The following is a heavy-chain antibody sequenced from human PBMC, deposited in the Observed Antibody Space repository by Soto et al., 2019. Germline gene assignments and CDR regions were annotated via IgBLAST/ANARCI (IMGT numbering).Heavy chain of an antibody. J-gene: IGHJ6*02. CDR2: VSWNSGNK. D-gene: IGHD3-9*01. V-gene: IGHV3-9*01. CDR3: AKEAGLVRFFDWLSNGLDV. CDR1: GFTFDDYA. Sequence: EVQMVESGGDLVQPGRSLRLSCAASGFTFDDYAMHWFRQAPGKGLEWVSGVSWNSGNKGYADSVKGRFTISRDNAKNFLYLVMNSLRAEDTALYYCAKEAGLVRFFDWLSNGLDVWGQGTAVTVS.